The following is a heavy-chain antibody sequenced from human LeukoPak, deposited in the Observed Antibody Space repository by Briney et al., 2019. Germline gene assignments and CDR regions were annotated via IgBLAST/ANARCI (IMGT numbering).Heavy chain of an antibody. J-gene: IGHJ4*02. Sequence: GGSLRLSCAASRFTFNNYAMSWVRQAPGKGLEWVSGISGSGGSTYYADSVKGQFTISRDNSKNTLYLQMNSLRAEDTAVYYCAKCARVDWLPIDYWGQGALVTVSS. V-gene: IGHV3-23*01. CDR2: ISGSGGST. CDR1: RFTFNNYA. CDR3: AKCARVDWLPIDY. D-gene: IGHD3-9*01.